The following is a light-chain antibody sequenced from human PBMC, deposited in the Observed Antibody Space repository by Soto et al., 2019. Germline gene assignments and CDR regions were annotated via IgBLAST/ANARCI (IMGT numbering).Light chain of an antibody. CDR3: AAWDESLNGWG. V-gene: IGLV1-44*01. CDR1: SSNIGSNT. CDR2: SNN. J-gene: IGLJ3*02. Sequence: QSVLTQPPSASGTPGQRVTISCSGSSSNIGSNTVNWYQQLPGTAPKLLIYSNNQRPSGVPDRFSGSKSGTSASLAISGLQSEDEADYYCAAWDESLNGWGFGGGTKVPV.